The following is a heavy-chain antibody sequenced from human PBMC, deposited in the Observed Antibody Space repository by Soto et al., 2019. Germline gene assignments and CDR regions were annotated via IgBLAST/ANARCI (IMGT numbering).Heavy chain of an antibody. CDR3: ATSSSTMIVVVTPFDY. CDR2: ISGSGGST. CDR1: GFTFSSYA. Sequence: GGSLRVSCASSGFTFSSYAMSWVRQAPGKGLEWVSAISGSGGSTYYADSVKGRFTISRDNSKNTLYLQMNSLRAEDTAVYYCATSSSTMIVVVTPFDYWGQGTLVTVYS. V-gene: IGHV3-23*01. D-gene: IGHD3-22*01. J-gene: IGHJ4*02.